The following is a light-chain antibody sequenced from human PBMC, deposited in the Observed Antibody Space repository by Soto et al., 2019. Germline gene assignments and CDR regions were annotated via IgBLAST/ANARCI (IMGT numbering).Light chain of an antibody. CDR2: EVS. CDR1: SSDVGSYNL. J-gene: IGLJ2*01. V-gene: IGLV2-23*02. CDR3: CSYAGSSTRVV. Sequence: QSVLTQPASVSGSPGQSITISCTGTSSDVGSYNLVSWYQQHPGKAPKLMIYEVSKRPSGVSNRFSGSKSGNTACLTISGLQAEDEADYYCCSYAGSSTRVVFGGGTKLTVL.